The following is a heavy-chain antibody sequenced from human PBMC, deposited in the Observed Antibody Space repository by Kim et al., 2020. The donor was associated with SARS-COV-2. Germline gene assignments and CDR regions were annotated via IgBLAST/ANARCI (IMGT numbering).Heavy chain of an antibody. CDR2: IVVGSGNT. CDR1: GFTFTSSA. Sequence: SVKVSCKASGFTFTSSAVQWVRQARGQRLEWIGWIVVGSGNTNYAQKFQERVTITRDMSTSTAYMELSSLRSEDTAVYYCAADQDSSGWYYFDYWGQGTLVTVSS. D-gene: IGHD6-19*01. CDR3: AADQDSSGWYYFDY. V-gene: IGHV1-58*01. J-gene: IGHJ4*02.